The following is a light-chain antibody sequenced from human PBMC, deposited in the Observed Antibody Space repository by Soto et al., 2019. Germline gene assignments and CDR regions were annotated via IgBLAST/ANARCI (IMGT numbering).Light chain of an antibody. V-gene: IGLV2-14*01. CDR3: RSYTISGSLV. J-gene: IGLJ1*01. CDR2: DVN. CDR1: SGDVGGYKY. Sequence: QSALTQPASVSGSPGQSITISCTGTSGDVGGYKYVSWYQQYPGKAPKLMIYDVNTRPSGVSNRFSGSKSGNTASLTISGLQAEDEADYYCRSYTISGSLVFGSGTKLTVL.